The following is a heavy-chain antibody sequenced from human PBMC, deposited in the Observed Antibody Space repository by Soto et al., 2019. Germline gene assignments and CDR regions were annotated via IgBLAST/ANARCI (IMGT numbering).Heavy chain of an antibody. V-gene: IGHV4-59*01. CDR1: GASIDNYY. Sequence: XETLSLTCTVSGASIDNYYWSWIRQPPGEGLEWIAYVYHNGNTNYNPSLKSRVTISLDTSKNQFSLKLNSVTAADTAMYYCARENSGSPGDYWGQGILVTV. CDR2: VYHNGNT. CDR3: ARENSGSPGDY. D-gene: IGHD3-10*01. J-gene: IGHJ4*02.